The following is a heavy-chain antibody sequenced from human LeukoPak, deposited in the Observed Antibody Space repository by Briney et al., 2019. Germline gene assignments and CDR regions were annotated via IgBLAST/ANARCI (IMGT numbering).Heavy chain of an antibody. V-gene: IGHV4-59*08. CDR2: IYYSGST. Sequence: SETLSLTCTVSGGSISSYYWSWMRQPPGKGLEWIGYIYYSGSTNYNPSLKSRVTISVDTSKNQFSLKLSSVAATDTAVYYCARFYHYYGMDVWGQGTTVTVSS. CDR1: GGSISSYY. J-gene: IGHJ6*02. CDR3: ARFYHYYGMDV.